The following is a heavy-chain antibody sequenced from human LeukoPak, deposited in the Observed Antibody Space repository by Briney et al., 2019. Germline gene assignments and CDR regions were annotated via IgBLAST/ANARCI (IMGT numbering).Heavy chain of an antibody. V-gene: IGHV3-48*01. J-gene: IGHJ4*02. D-gene: IGHD6-19*01. CDR2: ISSSSSTI. Sequence: SGGSLRLSCAASGFTFSSYSMNWVRQAPGKGLERVSYISSSSSTIYYADSVKGRFTISRDNAKNSLYLQMNSLRAEDTAVYYCTRVLYSSGWYGDHYWGQGTLVTASS. CDR3: TRVLYSSGWYGDHY. CDR1: GFTFSSYS.